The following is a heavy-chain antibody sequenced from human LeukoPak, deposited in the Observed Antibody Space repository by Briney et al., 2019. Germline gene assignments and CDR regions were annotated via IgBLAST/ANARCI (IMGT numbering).Heavy chain of an antibody. J-gene: IGHJ4*02. D-gene: IGHD6-13*01. V-gene: IGHV3-23*01. CDR3: ARVSAASNTDY. CDR2: TSGNGGVT. CDR1: GFTFSSHA. Sequence: GGSLRLSCAASGFTFSSHAMSWVRQAPGKGLEWVSSTSGNGGVTFYADSVKGRFTFSRDNSKDTLYLQMNSLRAKDTAVYYCARVSAASNTDYWGQGTLVTVSS.